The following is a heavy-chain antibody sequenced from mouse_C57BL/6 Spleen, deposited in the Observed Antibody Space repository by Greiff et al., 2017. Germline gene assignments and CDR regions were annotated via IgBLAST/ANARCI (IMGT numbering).Heavy chain of an antibody. V-gene: IGHV1-53*01. D-gene: IGHD1-1*01. J-gene: IGHJ1*03. CDR2: INPRNGGT. CDR1: GYTFTSYW. Sequence: QVQLQQPGTELVTPGASVKLSCKASGYTFTSYWMHWVQQRPGQGLEWIGNINPRNGGTNYNENFKSKATLTVDKSTSTADMQLSSLTAEDAAFYYCARRGSRGGYFDVWGTGTTVTVAS. CDR3: ARRGSRGGYFDV.